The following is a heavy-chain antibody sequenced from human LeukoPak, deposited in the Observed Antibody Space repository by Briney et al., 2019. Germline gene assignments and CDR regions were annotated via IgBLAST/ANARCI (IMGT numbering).Heavy chain of an antibody. D-gene: IGHD6-13*01. CDR3: ARDVGITVADSFDP. CDR2: INPNSGGT. V-gene: IGHV1-2*02. J-gene: IGHJ5*02. CDR1: GYTFTGYY. Sequence: ASVKVSCKASGYTFTGYYMHWVRQAPGQGLEWMGWINPNSGGTNYAQKSQGRVTMTRDTSISTAYMELASLRSDDTAVYYCARDVGITVADSFDPWGQGTLVTVSS.